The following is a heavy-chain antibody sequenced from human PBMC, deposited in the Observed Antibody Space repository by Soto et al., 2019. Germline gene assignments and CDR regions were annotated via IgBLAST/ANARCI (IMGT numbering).Heavy chain of an antibody. CDR1: GYTFTSYY. CDR3: ARTPPDSSGDYVPPSYYYGMDV. D-gene: IGHD3-22*01. CDR2: INPSGGST. V-gene: IGHV1-46*03. J-gene: IGHJ6*02. Sequence: ASVKVSCKASGYTFTSYYMHWVRQAPGQGLEWMGIINPSGGSTSYAQKFQGRVTMTRDTSTSTVYMELSSLRSEDTAVYYCARTPPDSSGDYVPPSYYYGMDVWGQGTTVTVSS.